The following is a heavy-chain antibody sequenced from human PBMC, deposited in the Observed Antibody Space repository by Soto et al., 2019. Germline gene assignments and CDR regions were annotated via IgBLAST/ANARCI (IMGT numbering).Heavy chain of an antibody. V-gene: IGHV3-21*01. D-gene: IGHD2-21*02. CDR1: GFTFSSYS. Sequence: EVQLVESGGGLVKPGGSLRLSCAASGFTFSSYSMNWVRQAPGKGLEWVSSISSSSSYIYYADSVKGRFTISRDNAKNSLYRQMNSLRAEDTAVYYCARDGGDAEYFQHWGQGTLVTVSS. CDR3: ARDGGDAEYFQH. CDR2: ISSSSSYI. J-gene: IGHJ1*01.